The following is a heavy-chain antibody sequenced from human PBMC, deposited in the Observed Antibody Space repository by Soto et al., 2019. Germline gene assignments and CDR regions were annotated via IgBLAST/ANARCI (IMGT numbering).Heavy chain of an antibody. Sequence: SETLSLTCTVSGGSLSSISYYWRWIRQPPGNGLAWVGSIFFTGTIYYNPSLKSRVTISLPTSSNQISLMLNSVTAADTADYYCASRHCSCGSCYNPDFDTCGQGALDTISS. CDR2: IFFTGTI. J-gene: IGHJ4*02. CDR3: ASRHCSCGSCYNPDFDT. CDR1: GGSLSSISYY. D-gene: IGHD2-15*01. V-gene: IGHV4-39*01.